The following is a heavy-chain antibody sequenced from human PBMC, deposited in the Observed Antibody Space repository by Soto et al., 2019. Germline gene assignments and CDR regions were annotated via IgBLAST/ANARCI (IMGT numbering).Heavy chain of an antibody. J-gene: IGHJ4*02. D-gene: IGHD3-22*01. Sequence: ASVKVSCKASGGTFSSYTISWVRQAPGQGLEWMGIINPSGGSTSYAQKFQGRVTMTRDTSTSTVYMELSSLRSEDTAVYYCARNYDSSGYYYHYWGQGTLVTVSS. CDR2: INPSGGST. V-gene: IGHV1-46*01. CDR3: ARNYDSSGYYYHY. CDR1: GGTFSSYT.